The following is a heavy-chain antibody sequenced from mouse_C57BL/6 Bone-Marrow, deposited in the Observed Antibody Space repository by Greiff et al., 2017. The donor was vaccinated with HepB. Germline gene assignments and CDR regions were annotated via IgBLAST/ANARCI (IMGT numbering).Heavy chain of an antibody. D-gene: IGHD2-3*01. CDR2: ISDGGSYT. CDR1: GFTFSSYA. V-gene: IGHV5-4*01. CDR3: ARDYDGYSLGY. J-gene: IGHJ2*01. Sequence: EVQLVESGGGLVKPGGSLKLSCAASGFTFSSYAMSWVRQTPEKRLEWVATISDGGSYTYYPDNVKGRFPISRDNAKNNLYLQMSHLKSEDTAMYDCARDYDGYSLGYWGQGTTLTVSS.